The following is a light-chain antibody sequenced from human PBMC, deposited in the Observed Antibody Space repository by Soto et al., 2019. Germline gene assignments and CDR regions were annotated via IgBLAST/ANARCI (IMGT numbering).Light chain of an antibody. CDR1: SSNIGSNT. CDR3: AAWYGSLNGWV. V-gene: IGLV1-44*01. J-gene: IGLJ2*01. CDR2: SND. Sequence: QSVLTQAPSASGTPGQRVTISCSGSSSNIGSNTVSWYQQVPGTAPKLLIYSNDQRPSGVPDRFSGSKSGTSASLAIGGLQSEDEADYYCAAWYGSLNGWVFGGGTKLTGL.